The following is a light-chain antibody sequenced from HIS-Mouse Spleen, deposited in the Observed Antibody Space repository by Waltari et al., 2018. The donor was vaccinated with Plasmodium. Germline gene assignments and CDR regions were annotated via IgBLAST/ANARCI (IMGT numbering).Light chain of an antibody. J-gene: IGKJ3*01. CDR3: QQYNNWPFT. CDR2: GAS. Sequence: EIVMTQSPATLSVSPGKRATLSCRASHSVSSNLAWYQQKPGQAPRLLIYGASTRATGIPARFSGSGSGTEFTLTISSLQSEDFAVYYCQQYNNWPFTFGPGTKVDIK. V-gene: IGKV3-15*01. CDR1: HSVSSN.